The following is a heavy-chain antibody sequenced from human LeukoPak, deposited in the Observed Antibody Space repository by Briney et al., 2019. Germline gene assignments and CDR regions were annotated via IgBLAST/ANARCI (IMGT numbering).Heavy chain of an antibody. CDR1: GDSVTSFY. CDR3: ARRRVVVADRPNSFYYYIDV. CDR2: VYSRGST. J-gene: IGHJ6*03. V-gene: IGHV4-59*02. D-gene: IGHD2-15*01. Sequence: SETLSPTCSVSGDSVTSFYWSWIRQTPGKGLEWIGYVYSRGSTTYNPSLRSRTTISVDTSQNQFSLYLSSVTAADTAVYYCARRRVVVADRPNSFYYYIDVWGKGATVTVSS.